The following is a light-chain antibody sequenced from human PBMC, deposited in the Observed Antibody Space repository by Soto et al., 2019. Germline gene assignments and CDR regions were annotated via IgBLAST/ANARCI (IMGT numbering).Light chain of an antibody. CDR3: QHSYSTPYT. J-gene: IGKJ2*01. V-gene: IGKV1-39*01. CDR1: QSISSS. CDR2: AAS. Sequence: EIQMTQSPSSLSASVGDRVTITCRASQSISSSLNWYQQKPGKAPKLLIYAASSLQSGVPSRFSGSGSGTDFTLTISSLQPEDFATYYCQHSYSTPYTFGQGTKLEIK.